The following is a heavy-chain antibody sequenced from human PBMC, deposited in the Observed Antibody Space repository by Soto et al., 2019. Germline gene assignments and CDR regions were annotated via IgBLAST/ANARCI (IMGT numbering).Heavy chain of an antibody. D-gene: IGHD3-10*01. CDR2: IDPSTGTS. CDR3: ASLSRITFIVN. Sequence: QVRLVQSGAEVKSPGTSVKVSCQTSGYTFADYSIHWVRQAPGQGLEYMGNIDPSTGTSDSAQTLQGRISMTTDASTSTVYMELNNLRSADTAVYYCASLSRITFIVNWGQGTLVTVSS. V-gene: IGHV1-46*04. CDR1: GYTFADYS. J-gene: IGHJ4*02.